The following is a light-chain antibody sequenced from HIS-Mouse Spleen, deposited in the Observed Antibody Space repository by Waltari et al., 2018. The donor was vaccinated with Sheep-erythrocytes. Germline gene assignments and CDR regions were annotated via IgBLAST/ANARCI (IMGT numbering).Light chain of an antibody. CDR2: EAS. CDR1: SIDVGGYNY. J-gene: IGLJ2*01. Sequence: QSALTQPASVSGSPGQSITLSCTGTSIDVGGYNYVSSYHQHPGKAPQLMIYEASNRPSGVSNRFSGSKSGNTASLTISGLQAEDEADYYCSSYTSSSTPVVFGGGTKLTVL. CDR3: SSYTSSSTPVV. V-gene: IGLV2-14*01.